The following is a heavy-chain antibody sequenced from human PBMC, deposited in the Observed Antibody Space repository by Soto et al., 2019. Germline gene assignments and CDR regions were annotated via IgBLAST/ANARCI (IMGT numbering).Heavy chain of an antibody. J-gene: IGHJ4*02. CDR1: GGSISSYY. V-gene: IGHV4-59*08. D-gene: IGHD6-6*01. Sequence: SETLSLTCTVSGGSISSYYWSWIRQPPGKGLEWIGYIYYSGSTNYNPSLKSRVTISVDTSKNQFSLKLSSVTAADTAVYYCARLPLEYSSSHTYLNFDYWGQGTLVTVSS. CDR3: ARLPLEYSSSHTYLNFDY. CDR2: IYYSGST.